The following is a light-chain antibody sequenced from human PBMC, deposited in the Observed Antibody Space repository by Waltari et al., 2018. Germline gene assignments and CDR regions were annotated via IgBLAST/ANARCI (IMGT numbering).Light chain of an antibody. CDR2: EVS. Sequence: QSVLTQPPSASGSPGQSVSISCPGTSSDVGGYDYVSWYQQHPGKAPKPMIYEVSKRPSGVPDRFSGSKSGNTASLTVSGLQADDEADYYCSSYAGNNNYIFGSGTKVTVL. V-gene: IGLV2-8*01. CDR3: SSYAGNNNYI. J-gene: IGLJ1*01. CDR1: SSDVGGYDY.